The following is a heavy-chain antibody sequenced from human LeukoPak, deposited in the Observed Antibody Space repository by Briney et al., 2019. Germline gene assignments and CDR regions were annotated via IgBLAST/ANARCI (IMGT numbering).Heavy chain of an antibody. CDR2: IYDSGTT. V-gene: IGHV4-59*08. CDR3: AIHFDGPRPESSSRLKWCDR. D-gene: IGHD6-6*01. J-gene: IGHJ5*02. CDR1: GGSISSYY. Sequence: SETLSLTCTVSGGSISSYYWSWIRQPPGKGLEWIGCIYDSGTTYYNPSLKSRVTISMDTSKNQLSLKLSSVTAADTAVTYCAIHFDGPRPESSSRLKWCDRWGQG.